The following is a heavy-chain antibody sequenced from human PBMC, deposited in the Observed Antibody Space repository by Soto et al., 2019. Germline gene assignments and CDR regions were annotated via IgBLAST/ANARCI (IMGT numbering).Heavy chain of an antibody. CDR3: AERELAYRLDV. CDR2: IVPIFGTA. Sequence: QVQLVQSGAEVKKPGSSVKVSCKASGGTFSRHAISWVRQAPGRGPGWMGGIVPIFGTANYAQKCQCRVTITANESTSTAYMELSSLRSEDTAVYYCAERELAYRLDVWGQGRTVTVSS. CDR1: GGTFSRHA. V-gene: IGHV1-69*01. J-gene: IGHJ6*02.